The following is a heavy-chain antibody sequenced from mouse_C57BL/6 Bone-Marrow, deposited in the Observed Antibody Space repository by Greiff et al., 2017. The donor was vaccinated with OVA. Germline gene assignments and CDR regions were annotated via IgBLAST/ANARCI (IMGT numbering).Heavy chain of an antibody. V-gene: IGHV1-26*01. Sequence: VQLQQSGPELVKPGASVKISCKASGYTFTDYYMNWVKQSHGKSLEWIGDINPNNGGTSYNQKFKGKATLTVDKSSSTAYMELRSLTSEDSAVYYCARDSYFDYWGQGTTLTVSS. CDR2: INPNNGGT. CDR3: ARDSYFDY. CDR1: GYTFTDYY. J-gene: IGHJ2*01.